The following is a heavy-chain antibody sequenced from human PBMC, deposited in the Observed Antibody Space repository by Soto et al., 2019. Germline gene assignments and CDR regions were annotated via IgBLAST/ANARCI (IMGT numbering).Heavy chain of an antibody. V-gene: IGHV4-4*07. J-gene: IGHJ6*02. CDR1: GGSMNDYY. CDR2: IFTSGNT. CDR3: ASGRLVSRYYGLDV. Sequence: SETLSLTCTVSGGSMNDYYWSWIRQPAGKGLEWIGRIFTSGNTNYNPSLRSRLTMSVDTSTNQVSLRLTSVTAADTAVYYCASGRLVSRYYGLDVWGQGTTVTSP. D-gene: IGHD6-6*01.